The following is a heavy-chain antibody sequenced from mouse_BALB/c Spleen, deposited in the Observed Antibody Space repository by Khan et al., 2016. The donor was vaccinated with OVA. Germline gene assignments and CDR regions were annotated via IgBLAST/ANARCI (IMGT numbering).Heavy chain of an antibody. CDR2: ISYSGST. Sequence: EVQLLESGPGLVKPSQSLSLTCTVTGYSITSGYGWNWIRQFPGNKLEWMGYISYSGSTNYNPTLKSRISITRDTSKNQFCLQLNYVTTEDTATYYCARTARIKYWGQGTTLTVSS. V-gene: IGHV3-2*02. CDR3: ARTARIKY. D-gene: IGHD1-2*01. J-gene: IGHJ2*01. CDR1: GYSITSGYG.